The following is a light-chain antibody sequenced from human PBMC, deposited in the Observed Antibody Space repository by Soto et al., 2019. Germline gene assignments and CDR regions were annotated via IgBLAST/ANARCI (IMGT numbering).Light chain of an antibody. V-gene: IGKV1-27*01. J-gene: IGKJ3*01. CDR2: AAS. CDR3: QKYNSAPHT. CDR1: QGISNY. Sequence: DIQMTQSPSSLSASVGDRVTITCRASQGISNYLAWYQQKPGKVPKLLIYAASTLESGVPSRFSGSGSGTDFTLTISSLKPEDVETYYCQKYNSAPHTCGPGTKVDIK.